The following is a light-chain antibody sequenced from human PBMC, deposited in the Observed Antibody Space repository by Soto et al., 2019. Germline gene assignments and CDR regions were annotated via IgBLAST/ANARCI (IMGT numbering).Light chain of an antibody. CDR3: QQYNSYWT. V-gene: IGKV1-5*01. CDR1: QSISSW. CDR2: DAS. J-gene: IGKJ1*01. Sequence: DIQMTQSPSTLSASVGDRVTITCRASQSISSWLAWYQQKPGKAPKLLIYDASSLESGVPSRFSGSGSGTEFTLTISSLQPDDFANYYCQQYNSYWTFDQGTKVEIK.